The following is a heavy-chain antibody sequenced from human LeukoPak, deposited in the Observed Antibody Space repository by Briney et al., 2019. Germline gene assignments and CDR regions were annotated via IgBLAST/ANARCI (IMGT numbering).Heavy chain of an antibody. CDR3: ARGMGNSRGTRFDP. Sequence: PSGTLSLTCTVSGGSISPYYWNWIRQPPGKGLEWIASIYYTGGTSYSPALHSRATISVDTVKNQIPLKLNSVTAADTAVYYCARGMGNSRGTRFDPWGQGTLVTVSS. V-gene: IGHV4-59*12. CDR2: IYYTGGT. J-gene: IGHJ5*02. D-gene: IGHD3-22*01. CDR1: GGSISPYY.